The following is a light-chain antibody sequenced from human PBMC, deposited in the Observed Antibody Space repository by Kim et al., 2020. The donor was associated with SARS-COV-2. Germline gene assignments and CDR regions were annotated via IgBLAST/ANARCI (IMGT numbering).Light chain of an antibody. J-gene: IGLJ2*01. CDR2: YDG. Sequence: SYELTQPPSVSVAPGQTAKITCGGNNIGTKTVHWYQQKPGQAPGMVISYDGDRPSGIPERFSGSNSGNTATLTISRVEAGDEADYFCQVWDSRSDHVVFGGGTQLTVL. V-gene: IGLV3-21*04. CDR3: QVWDSRSDHVV. CDR1: NIGTKT.